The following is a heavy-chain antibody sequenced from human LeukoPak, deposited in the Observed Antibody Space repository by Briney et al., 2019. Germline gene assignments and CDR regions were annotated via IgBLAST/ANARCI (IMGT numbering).Heavy chain of an antibody. CDR1: GFTFSSYA. J-gene: IGHJ4*02. D-gene: IGHD5-18*01. CDR2: ISGSGGST. Sequence: QPGGSLRLSCAASGFTFSSYAMSWVRQAPGKGLEWVSAISGSGGSTYYADSVKGRFTISRDNSKNTLYLQMNSLRAEDTAVYYCAKARRRGYSYGYDYWGQGTLVTVSS. V-gene: IGHV3-23*01. CDR3: AKARRRGYSYGYDY.